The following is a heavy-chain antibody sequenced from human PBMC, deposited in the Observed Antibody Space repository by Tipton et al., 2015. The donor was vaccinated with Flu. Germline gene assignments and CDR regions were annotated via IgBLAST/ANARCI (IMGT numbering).Heavy chain of an antibody. V-gene: IGHV4-4*07. Sequence: TLSLTCSVSGDSITGYYWSWIRQSPGKGLEWIGRMYASGSTKYNPSLKSRVTMSVNTSKNQLSLKLTSVTAADTAVYYCARGSGSGTEMIFDFWGQGTLVTVSS. J-gene: IGHJ4*02. CDR1: GDSITGYY. CDR2: MYASGST. CDR3: ARGSGSGTEMIFDF. D-gene: IGHD3-10*01.